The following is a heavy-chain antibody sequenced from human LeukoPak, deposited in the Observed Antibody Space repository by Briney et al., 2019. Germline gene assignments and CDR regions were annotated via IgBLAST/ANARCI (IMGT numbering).Heavy chain of an antibody. J-gene: IGHJ4*02. CDR1: GGSISSSSYH. CDR3: ARLRASGYDKYYFDY. Sequence: PSETLSLTCTVSGGSISSSSYHWGWIRQPPGKGLEWIGSIYYSGSTYYNPSLKSRVTISVDTSKNQFSLKLSSVTAADTAVYYCARLRASGYDKYYFDYWGQGTLVTVSS. CDR2: IYYSGST. V-gene: IGHV4-39*01. D-gene: IGHD5-12*01.